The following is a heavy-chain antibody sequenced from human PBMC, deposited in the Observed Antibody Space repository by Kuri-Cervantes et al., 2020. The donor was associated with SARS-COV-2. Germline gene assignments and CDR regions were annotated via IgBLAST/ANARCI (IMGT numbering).Heavy chain of an antibody. Sequence: GESLKISCSTSGFTFDSYAMSWVRQAPGQGLEWVAYISASNSYIYYGDSVKGRFTVSRDNARNSLYLQMDGLRVEDTAVYYCAKDFNWAYEYWGQGTLVTVSS. CDR2: ISASNSYI. J-gene: IGHJ4*02. D-gene: IGHD3-16*01. CDR1: GFTFDSYA. V-gene: IGHV3-21*06. CDR3: AKDFNWAYEY.